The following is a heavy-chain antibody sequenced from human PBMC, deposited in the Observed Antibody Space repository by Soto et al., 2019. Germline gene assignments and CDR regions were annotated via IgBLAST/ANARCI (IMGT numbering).Heavy chain of an antibody. J-gene: IGHJ5*02. CDR2: ISSSSSTT. CDR3: ARDSPYSSSWYDLNWFDP. D-gene: IGHD6-13*01. Sequence: GGSLRLCCAASGFTFSSYSMNWVRQAPGKGLEWVSYISSSSSTTYYADSVKGRFTISRDNAKNSLYLQMNSLRDEDTAVYYCARDSPYSSSWYDLNWFDPWGQGTLVTVSS. V-gene: IGHV3-48*02. CDR1: GFTFSSYS.